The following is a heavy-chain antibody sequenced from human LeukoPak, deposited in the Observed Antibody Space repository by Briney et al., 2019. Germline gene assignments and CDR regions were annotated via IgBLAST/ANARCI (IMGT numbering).Heavy chain of an antibody. V-gene: IGHV3-30*02. CDR1: GFTFSSYA. D-gene: IGHD2-8*01. J-gene: IGHJ6*03. Sequence: GGSLRLSCAASGFTFSSYAMSWVRQAPGKGLEWVAFIRYDGSNKYYADSVKGRFTISRDNSKNTLYLQMNSLRAEDTAVYYCAKDSSHNGGYMDVWGKGTTVTVSS. CDR3: AKDSSHNGGYMDV. CDR2: IRYDGSNK.